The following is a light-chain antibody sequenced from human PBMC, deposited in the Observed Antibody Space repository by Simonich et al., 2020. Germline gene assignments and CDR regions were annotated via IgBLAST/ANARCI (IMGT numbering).Light chain of an antibody. J-gene: IGLJ2*01. Sequence: QSALTQPASVSGSPGQSITISCTGTIIDVGGYNYVTWYQQHPVKAPKLIIYDVSNLPSGVSNRFSGSKSGNTASLTISGLQAEDEADYYCSSYTSSSTVVFGGGTKLTVL. V-gene: IGLV2-14*03. CDR1: IIDVGGYNY. CDR3: SSYTSSSTVV. CDR2: DVS.